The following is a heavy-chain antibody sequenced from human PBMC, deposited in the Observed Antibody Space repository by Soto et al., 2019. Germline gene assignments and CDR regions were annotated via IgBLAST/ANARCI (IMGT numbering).Heavy chain of an antibody. CDR3: TTALGYCSGGSCYTHWYFQH. D-gene: IGHD2-15*01. Sequence: EVQLVESGGGLVKPGGSLRLSCAASGFTFSNAWMSWVRQAPGKGLEWVGRIKSKTDGGTTDYAAPVKGRFTISRDDSKNTLYLQMNSLKTEDTAVYYCTTALGYCSGGSCYTHWYFQHWGQGTLVTVSS. CDR2: IKSKTDGGTT. CDR1: GFTFSNAW. J-gene: IGHJ1*01. V-gene: IGHV3-15*01.